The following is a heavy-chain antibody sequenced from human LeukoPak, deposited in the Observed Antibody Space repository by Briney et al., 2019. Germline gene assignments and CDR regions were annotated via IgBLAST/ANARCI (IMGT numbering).Heavy chain of an antibody. CDR1: GFTFRNYG. J-gene: IGHJ4*02. CDR2: VSDGGSSA. V-gene: IGHV3-23*01. CDR3: APDLRGAAWSLDS. D-gene: IGHD4-17*01. Sequence: GGSLRLSCAASGFTFRNYGMSWVRQAPGKGLEWVSVVSDGGSSAYYTDSVKGRFTISRDNSKNTLYLQMNSLRAEDTAVYYCAPDLRGAAWSLDSWGQGALVTVSS.